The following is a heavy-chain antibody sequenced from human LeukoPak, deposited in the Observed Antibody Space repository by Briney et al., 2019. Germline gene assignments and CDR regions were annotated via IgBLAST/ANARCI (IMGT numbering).Heavy chain of an antibody. CDR1: GFTFSIYG. CDR3: VKDSEMAPKWGALDY. Sequence: GGSRRLSCSASGFTFSIYGFYWVRQAPGKGLEYVSAINSDGHRTYYADSVKGRFTISRDNSKDTLYLQMSSLRAEDTAVYYCVKDSEMAPKWGALDYWGQGTLVTVSS. V-gene: IGHV3-64D*06. CDR2: INSDGHRT. D-gene: IGHD5-24*01. J-gene: IGHJ4*02.